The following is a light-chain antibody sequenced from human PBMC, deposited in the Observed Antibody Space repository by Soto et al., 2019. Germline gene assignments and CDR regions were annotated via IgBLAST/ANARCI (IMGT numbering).Light chain of an antibody. V-gene: IGKV3-20*01. J-gene: IGKJ3*01. Sequence: EIVLTQSPGTLSLSPGERATLSCRASQSVSSNYLAWYQQKPGQAPRLLIYGASSRATGIPDRFSGSGSGTDFTLTISRLGPEDFAVYYCQQYHSTRFTFGPGAKVVIK. CDR1: QSVSSNY. CDR2: GAS. CDR3: QQYHSTRFT.